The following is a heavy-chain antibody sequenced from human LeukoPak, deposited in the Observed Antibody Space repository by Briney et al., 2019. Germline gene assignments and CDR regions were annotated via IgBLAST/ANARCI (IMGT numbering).Heavy chain of an antibody. D-gene: IGHD6-19*01. CDR3: TTGRFSVAGSLLDA. V-gene: IGHV3-15*01. CDR2: IKSKTDGGTT. Sequence: GGSLRLSCAASGFTFTNAWMGWVRQAPGKGLEWVGRIKSKTDGGTTDYAAPVKGRFTISRDDSKNTLYLQMNSLKTEDTAVYYCTTGRFSVAGSLLDAWGQGTLVTVSS. CDR1: GFTFTNAW. J-gene: IGHJ5*02.